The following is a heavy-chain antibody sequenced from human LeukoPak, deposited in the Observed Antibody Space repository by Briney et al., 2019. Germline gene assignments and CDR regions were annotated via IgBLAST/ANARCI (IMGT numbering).Heavy chain of an antibody. J-gene: IGHJ3*02. Sequence: SVKVSCKASGGTFSSYAISWVRQAPGQGLEWMGGIIPIFGTANYAQKFQGRVTITADESTSTAYMELSNLRSEDTAVYYCARDGGYYDSSGYSSPDAFDIWGQGTMVTVSS. CDR2: IIPIFGTA. CDR1: GGTFSSYA. D-gene: IGHD3-22*01. CDR3: ARDGGYYDSSGYSSPDAFDI. V-gene: IGHV1-69*13.